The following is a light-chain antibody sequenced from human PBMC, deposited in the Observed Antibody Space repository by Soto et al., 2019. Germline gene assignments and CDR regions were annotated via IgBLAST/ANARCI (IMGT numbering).Light chain of an antibody. CDR1: QSIAGIY. CDR3: HHDGTSPYT. CDR2: GAS. J-gene: IGKJ2*01. V-gene: IGKV3-20*01. Sequence: EIVLTQSPGTLSLSPGERATLSCRASQSIAGIYLAWYQQRPGQAPRLLIYGASSRATGIPDRFSGRESGTDFTLTISSLEPEDFAVYYCHHDGTSPYTFGQGTRLEIK.